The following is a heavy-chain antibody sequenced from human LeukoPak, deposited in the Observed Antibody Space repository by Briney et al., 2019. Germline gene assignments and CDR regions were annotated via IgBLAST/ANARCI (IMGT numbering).Heavy chain of an antibody. D-gene: IGHD4-11*01. CDR1: GGSISSGAYY. Sequence: SETLSLTCTVSGGSISSGAYYWSWIRQPAGKRLEWIGRMYTSGSTNYNPSLKSRVTISVDTSKNQFSLKLSSVTAADTAVYYCARGDYLTGFDPWGQGTLVTVSS. CDR2: MYTSGST. CDR3: ARGDYLTGFDP. V-gene: IGHV4-61*02. J-gene: IGHJ5*02.